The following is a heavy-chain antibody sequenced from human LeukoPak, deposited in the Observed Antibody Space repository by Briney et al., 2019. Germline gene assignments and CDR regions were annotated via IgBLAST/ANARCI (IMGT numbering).Heavy chain of an antibody. CDR2: IIPIFGTA. D-gene: IGHD2-15*01. J-gene: IGHJ5*02. V-gene: IGHV1-69*06. CDR3: ARSVVVVVAAAKINWFDP. Sequence: ASVKVSCKASGGTFSSYAISWVRQAPGQGLEWMGGIIPIFGTANYAQKFQGRVTITADKSTSTAYMELSSLRSDDTAVYYCARSVVVVVAAAKINWFDPWGQGTLVTVSS. CDR1: GGTFSSYA.